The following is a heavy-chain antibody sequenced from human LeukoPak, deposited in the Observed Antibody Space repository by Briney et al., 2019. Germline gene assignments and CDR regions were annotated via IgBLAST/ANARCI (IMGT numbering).Heavy chain of an antibody. CDR3: TSGPQNGDFDY. D-gene: IGHD3-10*01. CDR1: GYTFTAFY. CDR2: INPNGGVT. Sequence: GSVKVSCKASGYTFTAFYMQWVRQAPGQGPEWMGWINPNGGVTNFAQRFQGRVTMTRDTSISTAYMELSRLRSDDTAVYYCTSGPQNGDFDYWGQGTLVTVSS. V-gene: IGHV1-2*02. J-gene: IGHJ4*02.